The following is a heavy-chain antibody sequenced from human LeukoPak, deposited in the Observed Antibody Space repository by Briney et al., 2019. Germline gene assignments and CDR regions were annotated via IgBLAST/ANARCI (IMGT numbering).Heavy chain of an antibody. J-gene: IGHJ4*02. CDR3: AKDQWSFSYFDY. CDR2: ISGSGIST. V-gene: IGHV3-23*01. Sequence: GGSLRLSCAASGFTFSSYAMSWVRQAPGKGLEWVSDISGSGISTYYADSVKGRFTISRDNSKNTLYLQMNSLRAEDTAVYYCAKDQWSFSYFDYRGQGTLVTVSS. CDR1: GFTFSSYA. D-gene: IGHD1-26*01.